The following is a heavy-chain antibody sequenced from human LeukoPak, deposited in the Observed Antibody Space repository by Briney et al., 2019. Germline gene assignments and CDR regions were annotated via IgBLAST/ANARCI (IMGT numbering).Heavy chain of an antibody. CDR3: TARYCRSTSCYGEYFQR. CDR1: GFTFSSYA. J-gene: IGHJ1*01. V-gene: IGHV3-15*01. D-gene: IGHD2-2*01. CDR2: IKSKTDGGAT. Sequence: PGGSLRLSCSASGFTFSSYAMHWVRQAPGKGLEWVGRIKSKTDGGATDYAAPVKGRFTISRDDSKNTLYLQMNSLKTEDTAVYYCTARYCRSTSCYGEYFQRWGQGTLVTVSS.